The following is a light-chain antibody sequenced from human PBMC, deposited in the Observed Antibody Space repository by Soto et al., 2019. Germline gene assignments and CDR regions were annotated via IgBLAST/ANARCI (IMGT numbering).Light chain of an antibody. CDR3: AAWDDSLNGRGV. J-gene: IGLJ2*01. V-gene: IGLV1-44*01. CDR1: SSNIGSNT. Sequence: QSVLTQPPSASGTPGQRVTISCSGSSSNIGSNTVNWYQQLPGTAPKLLIYSNNQRPSGVPDRFSGSKSGTSASLAISGLQSEDEADYYCAAWDDSLNGRGVFGGGTKPDRP. CDR2: SNN.